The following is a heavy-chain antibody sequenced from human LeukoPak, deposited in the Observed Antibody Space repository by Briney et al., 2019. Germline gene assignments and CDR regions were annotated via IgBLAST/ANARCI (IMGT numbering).Heavy chain of an antibody. J-gene: IGHJ5*02. Sequence: TSETLSLTCTVSGGSISSSSYYWGWIRQPPGKGLEWIGSIYYSRSTYYNPSLKSRVTISVDTSKNQFSLKLSSVTAADTAVYYCASRITIFERGPAAPFDPWGQGALVTVSS. V-gene: IGHV4-39*01. D-gene: IGHD3-9*01. CDR1: GGSISSSSYY. CDR2: IYYSRST. CDR3: ASRITIFERGPAAPFDP.